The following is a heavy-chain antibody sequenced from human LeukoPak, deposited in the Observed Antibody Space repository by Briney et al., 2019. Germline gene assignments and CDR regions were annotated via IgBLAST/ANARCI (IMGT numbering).Heavy chain of an antibody. J-gene: IGHJ4*02. CDR2: ISYDGTNK. Sequence: GGSLRLSCSASGFSFSYYGFHWVRQAPGKGLEWVALISYDGTNKYYADSVKGRFTISRDNSKNTLFLQMNSLRAEDTAVYYCAESPGIGTYGDRSTAVDYWGQGTLVTVSS. CDR3: AESPGIGTYGDRSTAVDY. CDR1: GFSFSYYG. D-gene: IGHD4-17*01. V-gene: IGHV3-30*18.